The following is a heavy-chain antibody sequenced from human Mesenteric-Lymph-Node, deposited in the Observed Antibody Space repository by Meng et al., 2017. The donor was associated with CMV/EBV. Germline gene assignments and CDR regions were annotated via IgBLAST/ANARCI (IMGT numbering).Heavy chain of an antibody. V-gene: IGHV3-30*02. CDR2: IRYDGSNK. Sequence: GGSLRLSCAASGFTFSSYAIHWVRQAPGKGLEWVAFIRYDGSNKYYADSVKGRFTISRDNSKNTLYLQMNSLRAEDTAVYYCAKGKVVSAAMDVWGQGTTVTVSS. CDR1: GFTFSSYA. J-gene: IGHJ6*02. CDR3: AKGKVVSAAMDV. D-gene: IGHD2-2*01.